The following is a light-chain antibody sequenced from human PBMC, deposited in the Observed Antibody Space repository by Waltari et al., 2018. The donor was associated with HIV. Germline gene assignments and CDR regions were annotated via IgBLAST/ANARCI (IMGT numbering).Light chain of an antibody. CDR3: QSYDSPTVV. Sequence: NFILTQPHSVSESPGKTVTISRTRSMGSLGSNYLQWYQQRPGSSPTRVIYEDNKRPSGVPARFSASIDSASNSASLTISGLKTEDEGDYYCQSYDSPTVVFGGGTKLTVL. J-gene: IGLJ2*01. CDR2: EDN. CDR1: MGSLGSNY. V-gene: IGLV6-57*01.